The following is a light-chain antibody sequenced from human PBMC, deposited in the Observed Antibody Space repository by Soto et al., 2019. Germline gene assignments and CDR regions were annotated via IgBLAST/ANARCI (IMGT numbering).Light chain of an antibody. CDR1: VLAKKY. V-gene: IGLV3-27*01. Sequence: SYELTQPSSVSVSPGQTARITCSGDVLAKKYARWVQQKPGQAPVLVIYKDSERPSGIPERFSGSSSGTTVTLTISGAQVEDEADYYCYSAADNNVVFGGGTQLTVL. CDR2: KDS. J-gene: IGLJ2*01. CDR3: YSAADNNVV.